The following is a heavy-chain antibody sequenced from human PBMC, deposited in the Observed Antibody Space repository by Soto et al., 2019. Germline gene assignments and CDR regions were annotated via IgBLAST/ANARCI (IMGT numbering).Heavy chain of an antibody. CDR1: GFTVSSKY. CDR2: IYTGGST. Sequence: EVQLVESGGGLVQPGGSLRLSCAASGFTVSSKYMSWVRQAPGKGLEWVSVIYTGGSTYYADSVKGRFTISRDNSKNTXXXXXXXXRXXXXXXXXXXXXXXXXWGQGTLVTVSS. CDR3: XXXXXXX. J-gene: IGHJ4*02. V-gene: IGHV3-66*01.